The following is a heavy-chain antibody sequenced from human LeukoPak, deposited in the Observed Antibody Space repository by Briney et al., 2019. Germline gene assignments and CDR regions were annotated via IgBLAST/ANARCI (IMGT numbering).Heavy chain of an antibody. CDR2: INHSGST. V-gene: IGHV4-34*01. CDR3: ARVRAAAVPYYFDY. Sequence: SETLSLTCDVYGGSFSGYYWSWIRQPPEKGLEWIGEINHSGSTNYNPSLKSRVTISVDTSKNQFSLKLSSVTAADTAVYYCARVRAAAVPYYFDYWGQGTLVTVSS. CDR1: GGSFSGYY. J-gene: IGHJ4*02. D-gene: IGHD6-13*01.